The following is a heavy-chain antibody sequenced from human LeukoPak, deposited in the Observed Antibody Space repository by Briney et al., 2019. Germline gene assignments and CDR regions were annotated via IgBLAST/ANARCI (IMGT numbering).Heavy chain of an antibody. CDR3: ARDTPLKYDFWSGYTSFDY. D-gene: IGHD3-3*01. Sequence: GGSLRLSCAASGFTFSSYWMSLVRQAPGKGLEWVANIKQDGSEKYYVDSVKGRFTISRDNAKNSLYLQMNSLRAEDTAVYYCARDTPLKYDFWSGYTSFDYWGQGTLVTVSS. J-gene: IGHJ4*02. CDR1: GFTFSSYW. V-gene: IGHV3-7*01. CDR2: IKQDGSEK.